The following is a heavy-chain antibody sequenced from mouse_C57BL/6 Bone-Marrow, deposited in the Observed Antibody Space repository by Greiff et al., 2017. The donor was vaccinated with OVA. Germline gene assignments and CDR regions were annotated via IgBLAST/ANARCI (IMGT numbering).Heavy chain of an antibody. V-gene: IGHV5-12*01. CDR2: ISNGGGST. D-gene: IGHD1-1*01. J-gene: IGHJ2*01. CDR3: ARHGDGSSFFDY. Sequence: EVKVEESGGGLVQPGGSLKLSCAASGFTFSDYYMYWVRQTPEKRLEWVAYISNGGGSTYYPDTVKGRFTISRDNAKNTLYLQMSRLKSEDTAMYYCARHGDGSSFFDYWGQGTTLTVSS. CDR1: GFTFSDYY.